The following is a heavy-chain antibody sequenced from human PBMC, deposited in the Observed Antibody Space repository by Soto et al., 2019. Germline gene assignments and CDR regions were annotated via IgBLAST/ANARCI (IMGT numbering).Heavy chain of an antibody. CDR1: GGTFSSYA. Sequence: QVQLVQSGAEVKKPGSSVKVSCKASGGTFSSYAISWVRQAPGQGLEWMGGIIPIFGTANYAQKFQGRVTITADESTSTAYMELSSLRSEDTAVYYCARDFRPHYDILTGYPLRNYYYGMDVWGQGTTVTVSS. V-gene: IGHV1-69*01. D-gene: IGHD3-9*01. CDR3: ARDFRPHYDILTGYPLRNYYYGMDV. CDR2: IIPIFGTA. J-gene: IGHJ6*02.